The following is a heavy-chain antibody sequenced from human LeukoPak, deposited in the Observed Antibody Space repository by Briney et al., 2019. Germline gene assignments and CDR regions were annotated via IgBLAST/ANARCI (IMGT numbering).Heavy chain of an antibody. J-gene: IGHJ4*02. V-gene: IGHV4-38-2*02. CDR3: ARQRRLRFFDY. CDR1: GYSISNHYY. D-gene: IGHD6-25*01. CDR2: IYHSGST. Sequence: SETLSLTCTVFGYSISNHYYWAWIRQPPGKGLEWIGNIYHSGSTYYNPSLKSRVTISVDTSKNQSSLKLSSVTAADTAVYYCARQRRLRFFDYWGQGTLVTVSS.